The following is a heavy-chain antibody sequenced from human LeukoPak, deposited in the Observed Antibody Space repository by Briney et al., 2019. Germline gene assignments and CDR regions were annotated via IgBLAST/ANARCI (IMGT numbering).Heavy chain of an antibody. V-gene: IGHV4-34*01. CDR2: ISHRGST. CDR1: GGSFSGYY. Sequence: SETLSLTCAVYGGSFSGYYWNWLRQPPGKGLEWIGEISHRGSTNYNPSLKSRVTISVDTSRSQFSLKLSSVTAADTAVYYCARGAEDYVWGSYPNWFDPWGQGTLVTVSS. CDR3: ARGAEDYVWGSYPNWFDP. D-gene: IGHD3-16*01. J-gene: IGHJ5*02.